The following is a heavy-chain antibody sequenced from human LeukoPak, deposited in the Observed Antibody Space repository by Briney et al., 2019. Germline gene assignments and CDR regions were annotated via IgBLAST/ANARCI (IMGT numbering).Heavy chain of an antibody. CDR3: ARALADNRGYYLGFDY. V-gene: IGHV3-48*03. CDR2: ISSSGSTI. Sequence: PGGSLRLSCAASGFTFSSYEMNWVRQAPGKGLEWVSYISSSGSTIYYADSVKGRFTISRDNAKNSLYLQMNSLRPDDTAVYYCARALADNRGYYLGFDYWGRGTLVTVSS. D-gene: IGHD3-22*01. CDR1: GFTFSSYE. J-gene: IGHJ4*02.